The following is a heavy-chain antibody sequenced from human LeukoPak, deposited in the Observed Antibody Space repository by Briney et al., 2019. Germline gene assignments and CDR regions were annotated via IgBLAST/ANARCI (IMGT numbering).Heavy chain of an antibody. Sequence: SVKVSCKASGGTFSSYAISWVRQAPGQGLEWMGGIIPIFGTANYAQKFQGRVTITADESTGTAYMELSSLRSEDTAVYYCAREQMATIPYFDYWGQGTLVTVSS. CDR2: IIPIFGTA. CDR1: GGTFSSYA. V-gene: IGHV1-69*13. CDR3: AREQMATIPYFDY. D-gene: IGHD5-24*01. J-gene: IGHJ4*02.